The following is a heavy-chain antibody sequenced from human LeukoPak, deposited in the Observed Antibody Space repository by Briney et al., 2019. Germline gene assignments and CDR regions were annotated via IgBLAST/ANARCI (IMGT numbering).Heavy chain of an antibody. CDR3: TTDSGLLVLYFDWLRNSDY. D-gene: IGHD3-9*01. CDR2: IKSKTDCGPT. CDR1: GFTFNKAW. Sequence: GGSLRHSCAASGFTFNKAWLSWVRQAPGKGPELVGRIKSKTDCGPTDYAAPVKGRFTISRDDSKHPQSVQMNSLKTDDTAVYYCTTDSGLLVLYFDWLRNSDYWGQGTLVTVSS. V-gene: IGHV3-15*01. J-gene: IGHJ4*02.